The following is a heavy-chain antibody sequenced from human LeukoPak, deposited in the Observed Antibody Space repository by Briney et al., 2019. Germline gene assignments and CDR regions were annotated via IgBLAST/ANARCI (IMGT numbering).Heavy chain of an antibody. CDR3: ARAVSSIASRAYYYYMDV. CDR2: IIPIFGTA. V-gene: IGHV1-69*05. CDR1: GGTFSSYA. D-gene: IGHD6-6*01. Sequence: PEASVKVSCKASGGTFSSYAISWVRQAPGQGLEWMGGIIPIFGTANYAQKFQGRVTITTDESTSTAYMELSSLRSEDTAVYYCARAVSSIASRAYYYYMDVWGKGTTVTVSS. J-gene: IGHJ6*03.